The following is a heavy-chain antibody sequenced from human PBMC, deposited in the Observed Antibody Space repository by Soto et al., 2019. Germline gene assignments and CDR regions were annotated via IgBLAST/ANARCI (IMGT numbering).Heavy chain of an antibody. J-gene: IGHJ4*02. CDR3: ATDHALAGTSVSDY. D-gene: IGHD1-7*01. V-gene: IGHV4-30-4*01. CDR1: GGSISNGDYY. Sequence: QVQLQESGPGLVKPSQTLSLTCTVSGGSISNGDYYWSWIRQPPGKGLEWIGYIYHSGSTYYTPSLTSRVTISVDTSKNQFALRLSSVTAADTAVYYCATDHALAGTSVSDYWGQGTLVTVSS. CDR2: IYHSGST.